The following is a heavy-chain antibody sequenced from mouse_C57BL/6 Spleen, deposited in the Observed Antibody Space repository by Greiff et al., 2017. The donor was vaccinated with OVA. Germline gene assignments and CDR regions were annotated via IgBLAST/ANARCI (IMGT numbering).Heavy chain of an antibody. Sequence: EVKVVESGGGLVKPGGSLKLSCAASGFTFSDYGMHWVRQAPEKGLEWVAYISSGSSTIYYADTVKGRFTISRDNAKNTLFLQMTSLRSEDTAMYYCARAGSGWFAYWGQGTLVTVSA. V-gene: IGHV5-17*01. CDR3: ARAGSGWFAY. J-gene: IGHJ3*01. CDR2: ISSGSSTI. D-gene: IGHD3-2*02. CDR1: GFTFSDYG.